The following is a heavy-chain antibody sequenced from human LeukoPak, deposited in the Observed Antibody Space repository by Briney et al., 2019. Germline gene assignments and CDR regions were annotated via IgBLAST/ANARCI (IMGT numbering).Heavy chain of an antibody. CDR2: IWYDGTNK. V-gene: IGHV3-33*01. J-gene: IGHJ4*02. D-gene: IGHD3-22*01. CDR3: ARAAYDNSGYLTL. Sequence: GGSLRLSCVASGFTFSSYGMHWVRQAPGKGLEWVAVIWYDGTNKYYADSVKGRFTISRDSSKNALYLQMNSLRAEDTAVYYCARAAYDNSGYLTLWGQGTLVTVSS. CDR1: GFTFSSYG.